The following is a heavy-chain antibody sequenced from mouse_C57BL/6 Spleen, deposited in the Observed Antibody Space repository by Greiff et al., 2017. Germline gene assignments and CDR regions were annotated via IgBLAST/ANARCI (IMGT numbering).Heavy chain of an antibody. J-gene: IGHJ1*03. Sequence: QVQLQQSGAELVKPGASVKLSCKASGYTFTSYWMHWVKQRPGQGLEWIGMIHPNSGSTNYNEKFKSKATLTVDKSSSTAYMQLSSLTSEDSAVYYCARIYYDYDISYWYFDVWGTGTTVTVSS. CDR1: GYTFTSYW. V-gene: IGHV1-64*01. CDR3: ARIYYDYDISYWYFDV. CDR2: IHPNSGST. D-gene: IGHD2-4*01.